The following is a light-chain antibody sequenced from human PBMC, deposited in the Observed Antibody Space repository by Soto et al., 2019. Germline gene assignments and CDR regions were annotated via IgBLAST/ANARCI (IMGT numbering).Light chain of an antibody. J-gene: IGLJ1*01. CDR2: DVS. CDR3: CSYTTSNTRQIV. Sequence: QSVLTQPASVSGSPGQSITISCTGTSSDVGGYNYVSWYQQHPGKAPKFMIYDVSNRPSGVSNRFSGSKSGNTASLTISGLQAEDEADDYCCSYTTSNTRQIVFGTGTXV. CDR1: SSDVGGYNY. V-gene: IGLV2-14*01.